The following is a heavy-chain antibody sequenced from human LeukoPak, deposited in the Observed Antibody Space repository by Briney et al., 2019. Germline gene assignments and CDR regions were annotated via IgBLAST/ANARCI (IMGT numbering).Heavy chain of an antibody. CDR2: IYYSGST. J-gene: IGHJ3*02. Sequence: GALRLTCAASGFTFSSYAMSWLRKAPGQGRDGMGYIYYSGSTNYNPALKSRVSISVDTSKSQFSLKLRSVTAADTAVYYCARGTVGSLDAFDIWGQGTMVTVSS. CDR3: ARGTVGSLDAFDI. D-gene: IGHD4-23*01. CDR1: GFTFSSYA. V-gene: IGHV4-59*01.